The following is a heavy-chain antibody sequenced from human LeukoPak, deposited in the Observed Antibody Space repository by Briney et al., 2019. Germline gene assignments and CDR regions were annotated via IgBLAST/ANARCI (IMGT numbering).Heavy chain of an antibody. CDR1: GGSFSGYY. V-gene: IGHV4-34*01. J-gene: IGHJ4*02. CDR3: ARDLYYYGYDY. CDR2: INHSGST. D-gene: IGHD3-10*01. Sequence: SETLSLTCAVYGGSFSGYYWSWIRQPPGKGLEWIGEINHSGSTNYNPSLKSRVTISVDTSKNQFSLKLSSVTAADTAVYYCARDLYYYGYDYWGQGTLVTVSS.